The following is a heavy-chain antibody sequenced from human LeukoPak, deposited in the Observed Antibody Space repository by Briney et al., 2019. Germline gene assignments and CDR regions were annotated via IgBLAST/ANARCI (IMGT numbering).Heavy chain of an antibody. CDR2: IKQDGSEK. Sequence: GGSLRLSCATSGFTFSSYWMSWVRQAPGKGLEWVAMIKQDGSEKYYVDSVKGRFTISRDNAKISLYLQMNSLRAEDTAVYYCASSDSSGYYTRRSYYFDYWGQGTLVTVSS. CDR3: ASSDSSGYYTRRSYYFDY. J-gene: IGHJ4*02. V-gene: IGHV3-7*01. CDR1: GFTFSSYW. D-gene: IGHD3-22*01.